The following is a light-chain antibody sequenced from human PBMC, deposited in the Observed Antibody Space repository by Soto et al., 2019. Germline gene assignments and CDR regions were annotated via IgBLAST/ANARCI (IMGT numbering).Light chain of an antibody. CDR2: DAS. V-gene: IGKV1-5*01. Sequence: DIQMTQSPSTLSASVGDRVTITCRASQHVNGWLAWYQQRPGKAPKLLISDASSLESGVPSRFSGRGSGTEFTLPISSLQPDDFATYYCQQYNSQGWTFGPGTKLETK. CDR3: QQYNSQGWT. CDR1: QHVNGW. J-gene: IGKJ1*01.